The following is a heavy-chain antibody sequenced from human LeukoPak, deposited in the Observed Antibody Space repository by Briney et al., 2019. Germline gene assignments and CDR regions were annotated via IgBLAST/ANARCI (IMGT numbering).Heavy chain of an antibody. J-gene: IGHJ4*02. D-gene: IGHD6-19*01. CDR3: ARQRRSSGWPNDY. CDR2: IYPDDSDT. V-gene: IGHV5-51*01. Sequence: KSGESLKISCKGSGYSFTSYWIAWVRQMPGKGLEWMGIIYPDDSDTRYSPSFQGQVTITADKSISTAYLQWSSLKASANAMYYCARQRRSSGWPNDYWGQGTLVTVSS. CDR1: GYSFTSYW.